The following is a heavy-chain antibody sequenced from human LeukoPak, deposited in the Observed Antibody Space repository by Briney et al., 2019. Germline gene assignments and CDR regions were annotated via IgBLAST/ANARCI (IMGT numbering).Heavy chain of an antibody. D-gene: IGHD2-8*01. J-gene: IGHJ4*02. Sequence: APVKVSCKASGYTFTSYGISWVRQAPGQGLEWMGWISAYNGNTNYAQKLQGRVTMTTDTSTSTAYMELRSLRSDDTAVYYCARDEFIRTNERDEFDYWGQGTLVTVSS. CDR3: ARDEFIRTNERDEFDY. CDR2: ISAYNGNT. V-gene: IGHV1-18*01. CDR1: GYTFTSYG.